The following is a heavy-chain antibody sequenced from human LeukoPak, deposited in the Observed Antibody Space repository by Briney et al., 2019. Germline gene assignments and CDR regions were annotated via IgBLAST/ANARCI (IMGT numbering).Heavy chain of an antibody. Sequence: GGSLRLSCAAYGFSLSGYWMSWVRQAPGRGLGWVARLHADGNEKYFVHSVKGRFTVSRDNAKNSLYLQMNSLRVEDTAVYYCARGGYSFDYLGQGTLVTVSS. J-gene: IGHJ4*02. CDR2: LHADGNEK. V-gene: IGHV3-7*01. D-gene: IGHD5-12*01. CDR1: GFSLSGYW. CDR3: ARGGYSFDY.